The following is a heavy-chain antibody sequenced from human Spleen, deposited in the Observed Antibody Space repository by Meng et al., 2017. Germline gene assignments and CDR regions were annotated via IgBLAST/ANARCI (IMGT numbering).Heavy chain of an antibody. V-gene: IGHV1-69*01. Sequence: QVQLVQAGAAVKKPGSSVKVSCKASGGTFSSYAISWVRQAPGQGLEWMGGIIPIFGTANYAPKFQGRVTITTDASTSTAYMELSSLRSDDTAVYYCARAYGADYFDFWGQGTLVTVSS. CDR3: ARAYGADYFDF. J-gene: IGHJ4*02. CDR1: GGTFSSYA. D-gene: IGHD2-21*01. CDR2: IIPIFGTA.